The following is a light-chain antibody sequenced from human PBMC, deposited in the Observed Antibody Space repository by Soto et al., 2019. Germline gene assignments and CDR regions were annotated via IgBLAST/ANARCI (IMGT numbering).Light chain of an antibody. CDR2: GAS. Sequence: EIVMTQSPATLSVSPGERATLSCRASQSVSSNLAWYQQKPGQAPRLLIYGASTRATGIPARFSGSGSGTEFTLTISRLPSEDFAVYYCQQYNNLRTFGQGTKVEIK. J-gene: IGKJ1*01. V-gene: IGKV3-15*01. CDR3: QQYNNLRT. CDR1: QSVSSN.